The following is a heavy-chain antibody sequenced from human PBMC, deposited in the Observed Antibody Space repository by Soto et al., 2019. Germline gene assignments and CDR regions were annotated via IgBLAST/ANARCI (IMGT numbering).Heavy chain of an antibody. Sequence: SETLSLTCAVSGGSFTSNNWWTWVRQPPGQGLEWIGEIYRTGSTNYNPSLQSRVTISLDKSENQFSLKVTSLTAADTAVYYCASRDPGTSVDYWGQGTLVTVSS. J-gene: IGHJ4*02. CDR1: GGSFTSNNW. CDR3: ASRDPGTSVDY. CDR2: IYRTGST. V-gene: IGHV4-4*02. D-gene: IGHD1-7*01.